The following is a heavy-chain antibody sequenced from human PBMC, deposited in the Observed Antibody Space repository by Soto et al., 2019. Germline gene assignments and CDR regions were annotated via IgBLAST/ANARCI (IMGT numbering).Heavy chain of an antibody. V-gene: IGHV4-34*01. Sequence: PSETLSLTCAVYGGSFSGYYWSWIRQPPGKGLEWIGEINHSESTNYNPSLKSRVTISVDTSKNQFSLHLNSVTPEDTAVYYCAGTTSLQWYYMDVWDKGTTVTVSS. CDR1: GGSFSGYY. CDR2: INHSEST. D-gene: IGHD1-7*01. CDR3: AGTTSLQWYYMDV. J-gene: IGHJ6*03.